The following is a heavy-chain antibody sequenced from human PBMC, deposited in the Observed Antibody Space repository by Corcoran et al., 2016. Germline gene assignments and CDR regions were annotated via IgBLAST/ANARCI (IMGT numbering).Heavy chain of an antibody. CDR2: IYYSGST. D-gene: IGHD3-3*01. Sequence: QLQLQESGPGLVKPSETLSLTCTVSGGSISSSSYYWGWIRQPPGKGLEWIGSIYYSGSTYYNPSLKSRVTISVDTSKNQFSLKLSSVTAADTAVYYCATPYYDFWSGYYHAEYFQYWGQGTLVTVSS. CDR3: ATPYYDFWSGYYHAEYFQY. J-gene: IGHJ1*01. CDR1: GGSISSSSYY. V-gene: IGHV4-39*01.